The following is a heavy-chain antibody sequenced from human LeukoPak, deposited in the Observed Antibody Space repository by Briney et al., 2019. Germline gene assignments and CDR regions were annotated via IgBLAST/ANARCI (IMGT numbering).Heavy chain of an antibody. CDR2: IYYSGST. J-gene: IGHJ4*02. CDR3: ARGAMAAY. CDR1: GGSFSGYY. Sequence: SETLSLTCAVYGGSFSGYYWSWIRQPPGKGLEWIGSIYYSGSTYYNPSLKSRVTISVDTSKNQFSLKLSSVTAADTAVYYCARGAMAAYWGQGTLVTVSS. D-gene: IGHD5-18*01. V-gene: IGHV4-34*01.